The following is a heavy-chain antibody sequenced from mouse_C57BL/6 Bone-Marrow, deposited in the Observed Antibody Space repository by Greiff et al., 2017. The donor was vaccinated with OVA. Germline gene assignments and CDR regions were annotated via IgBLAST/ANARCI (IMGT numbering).Heavy chain of an antibody. Sequence: VQLQESGAELVRPGTSVKVSCKASGYAFTNYLIEWVKQRPGQGLEWIGVINPGSGGTNYNEKFKGKATLTADKSSSTAYMQLSSLTSEDSAVYFGAKSGDYYGSSYYYAMDYWGQGTSVTVSS. CDR1: GYAFTNYL. CDR3: AKSGDYYGSSYYYAMDY. V-gene: IGHV1-54*01. D-gene: IGHD1-1*01. CDR2: INPGSGGT. J-gene: IGHJ4*01.